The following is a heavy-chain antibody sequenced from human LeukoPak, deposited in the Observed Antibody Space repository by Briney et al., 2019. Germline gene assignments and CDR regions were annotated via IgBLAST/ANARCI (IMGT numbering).Heavy chain of an antibody. J-gene: IGHJ4*02. CDR1: GGSISSTSYY. CDR2: IYYSGNT. CDR3: ARLVLRLLGFDY. D-gene: IGHD3-3*01. V-gene: IGHV4-39*01. Sequence: SETLSLTCTVSGGSISSTSYYWGWIRQPPGRGLEWIGSIYYSGNTYYNPSLQSRVTISIDTSKNQFSLKLSSVTAADTAVYYCARLVLRLLGFDYWGQGTLVTVSS.